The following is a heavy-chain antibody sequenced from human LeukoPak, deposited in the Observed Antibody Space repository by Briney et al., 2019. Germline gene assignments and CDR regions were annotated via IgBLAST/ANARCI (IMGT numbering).Heavy chain of an antibody. J-gene: IGHJ4*02. Sequence: GGSLRLSCAASGFTFSNAWMSWVRQAPGKGLEWVGRIKSKTDGGTTDYAAPVKGRFTISRDDSKNTLYLQMNSLRAEDTAVYYCVRDLGGRSGHWGQGTLVTVSS. V-gene: IGHV3-15*05. CDR2: IKSKTDGGTT. CDR3: VRDLGGRSGH. CDR1: GFTFSNAW. D-gene: IGHD1-26*01.